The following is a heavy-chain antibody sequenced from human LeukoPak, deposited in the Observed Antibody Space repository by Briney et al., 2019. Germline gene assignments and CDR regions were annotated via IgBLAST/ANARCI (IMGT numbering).Heavy chain of an antibody. CDR1: GFSFSSYA. D-gene: IGHD2-2*01. V-gene: IGHV3-30-3*01. CDR3: ARGTRPAASYYYGMDV. CDR2: ISYDGSNK. J-gene: IGHJ6*02. Sequence: GGSLRLSCAASGFSFSSYAMYWVRQAPGKGLEWVAVISYDGSNKYYADSVRGRFTISRDNSKNTLYLQVNSLRAEDTAVYYCARGTRPAASYYYGMDVWGQGTTVTVSS.